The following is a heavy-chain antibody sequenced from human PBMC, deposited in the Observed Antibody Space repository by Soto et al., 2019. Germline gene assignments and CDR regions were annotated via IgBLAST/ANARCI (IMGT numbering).Heavy chain of an antibody. CDR1: GFSLSTSGMC. Sequence: SGPTLVNPTQTLTLTCTFSGFSLSTSGMCVSWIRQPPGKALEWPARIDWDDDKYYSPSLKSRLTITKDTSKNQVVLTMTNMDPVDTATYYCAHSPGGVWFGELLFPNWFDPWGQGTLVTVSS. CDR2: IDWDDDK. CDR3: AHSPGGVWFGELLFPNWFDP. V-gene: IGHV2-70*12. J-gene: IGHJ5*02. D-gene: IGHD3-10*01.